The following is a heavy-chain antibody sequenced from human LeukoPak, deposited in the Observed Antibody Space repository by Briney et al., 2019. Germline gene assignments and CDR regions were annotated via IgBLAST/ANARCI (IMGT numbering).Heavy chain of an antibody. CDR1: GGSFSGYY. CDR2: INHSGST. D-gene: IGHD2-21*02. V-gene: IGHV4-34*01. Sequence: PSETLSLTCAVYGGSFSGYYWSWIRQPPGKGLEWIGEINHSGSTNYNPSLKSRVTISVDTSKNQFSLKLSSVTAADTAVYYCARDYCGGDCYSPTHYYYYYMDVWGKGTTVTISS. CDR3: ARDYCGGDCYSPTHYYYYYMDV. J-gene: IGHJ6*03.